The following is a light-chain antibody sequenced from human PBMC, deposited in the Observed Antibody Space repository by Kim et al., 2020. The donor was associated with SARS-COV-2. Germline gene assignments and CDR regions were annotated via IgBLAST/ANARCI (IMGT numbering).Light chain of an antibody. V-gene: IGKV3-15*01. J-gene: IGKJ3*01. CDR2: AGS. Sequence: EIVMTQSPATLSVSPGETATLSCRASQSVSSNLAWYQQKPGQAPRLLIYAGSTRATGIPATFSGSGSGADFTLTISSLQSEDFAIYYCQQYNNRPFTFGPGTKVDIK. CDR1: QSVSSN. CDR3: QQYNNRPFT.